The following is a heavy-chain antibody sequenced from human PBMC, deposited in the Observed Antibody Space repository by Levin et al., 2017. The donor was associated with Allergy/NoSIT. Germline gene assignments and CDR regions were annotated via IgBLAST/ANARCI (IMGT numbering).Heavy chain of an antibody. CDR1: GFTFSSYA. V-gene: IGHV3-30*04. D-gene: IGHD2-15*01. CDR2: ISYDGSNK. J-gene: IGHJ4*02. Sequence: GESLKISCAASGFTFSSYAMHWVRQAPGKGLEWVAVISYDGSNKYYADSVKGRFTISRDNSKNTLYLQMNSLRAEDTAVYYCARGIVAPRDLLDYWGQGTLVTVSS. CDR3: ARGIVAPRDLLDY.